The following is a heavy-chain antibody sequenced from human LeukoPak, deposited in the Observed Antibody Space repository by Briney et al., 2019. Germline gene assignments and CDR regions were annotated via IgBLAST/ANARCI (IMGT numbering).Heavy chain of an antibody. D-gene: IGHD2-15*01. CDR1: GFTFSSYA. CDR3: AKVPASRWFFDY. CDR2: ISGSGGNT. J-gene: IGHJ4*02. V-gene: IGHV3-23*01. Sequence: SGGSLRLSCAASGFTFSSYAMSWVRQAPGKGLECVSTISGSGGNTYYADSVKGRFTISRDSSKNTLCLQMNSLRAEDSAIYYCAKVPASRWFFDYWGQGTLVTVSS.